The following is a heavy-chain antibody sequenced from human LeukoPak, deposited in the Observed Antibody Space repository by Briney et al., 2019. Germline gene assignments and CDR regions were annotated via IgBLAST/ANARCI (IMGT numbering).Heavy chain of an antibody. CDR2: IYYSGST. CDR3: LSAPYQXXILVVXP. CDR1: GGSISSSSYY. V-gene: IGHV4-39*01. D-gene: IGHD2-2*01. Sequence: SETLSPTCTVSGGSISSSSYYWGWIRQPPGKGLEWIVSIYYSGSTYYNPSLKSRVTISVDTSKNQFSLKLSSVTAADTAATYCLSAPYQXXILVVXPRGQGNLXTXXS. J-gene: IGHJ4*03.